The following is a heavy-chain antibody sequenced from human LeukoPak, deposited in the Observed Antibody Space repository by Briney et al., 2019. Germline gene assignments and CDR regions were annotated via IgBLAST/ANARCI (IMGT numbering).Heavy chain of an antibody. V-gene: IGHV1-69*13. Sequence: SVKVSCKASGYTFTSYDISWVRQAPGQGLEWMGGIIPIFGTANYAQKFQGRVTITADESTSTAYMELSSLRSEDTAVYYCARVRHYDLNWFDPWGQGTLVTVSS. D-gene: IGHD3-3*01. CDR2: IIPIFGTA. CDR1: GYTFTSYD. CDR3: ARVRHYDLNWFDP. J-gene: IGHJ5*02.